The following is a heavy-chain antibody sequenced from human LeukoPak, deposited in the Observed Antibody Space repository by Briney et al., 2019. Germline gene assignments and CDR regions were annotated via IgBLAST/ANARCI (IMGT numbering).Heavy chain of an antibody. Sequence: GGSLRLSCAASGFTFSSYWMSWVRQAPGKGLEWVANIKQDGSQKYYVDSVKGRFTISRDNSKNTLYLQVNSLRAEDTAVYYCAKGGKWDVTPFDYWGQGTLVTVSS. CDR1: GFTFSSYW. J-gene: IGHJ4*02. V-gene: IGHV3-7*03. CDR3: AKGGKWDVTPFDY. D-gene: IGHD1-26*01. CDR2: IKQDGSQK.